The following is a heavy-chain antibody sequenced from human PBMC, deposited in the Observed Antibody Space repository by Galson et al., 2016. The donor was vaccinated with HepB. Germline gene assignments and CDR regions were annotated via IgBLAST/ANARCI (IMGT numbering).Heavy chain of an antibody. CDR3: AKAFWGGYSPRGGYYFDS. CDR1: GFTFSNYW. CDR2: IKQDESEK. V-gene: IGHV3-7*03. J-gene: IGHJ4*02. Sequence: SLRLSCAASGFTFSNYWMTWVRQAPGKGLEWVANIKQDESEKYYVDSVKGRFTISRDNAKKSLFLQMNSLTVEDTAVYYCAKAFWGGYSPRGGYYFDSWGQGTLVTVSS. D-gene: IGHD3-3*01.